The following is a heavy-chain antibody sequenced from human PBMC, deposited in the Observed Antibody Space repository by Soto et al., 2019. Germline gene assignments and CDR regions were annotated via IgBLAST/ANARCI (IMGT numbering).Heavy chain of an antibody. CDR2: IFYIGST. CDR1: GGSISTSRSY. CDR3: ARQPTTGDTDLWFDP. D-gene: IGHD2-21*01. Sequence: SETLSLTCNVSGGSISTSRSYWAWIRQPPGKGLEWLANIFYIGSTYYNPSLASRVTVSVDTSKNEFSLKLRSVTAADTVVYYCARQPTTGDTDLWFDPWGQGTLVTVSS. V-gene: IGHV4-39*01. J-gene: IGHJ5*02.